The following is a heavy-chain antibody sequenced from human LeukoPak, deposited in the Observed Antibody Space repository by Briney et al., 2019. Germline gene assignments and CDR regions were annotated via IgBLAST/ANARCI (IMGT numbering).Heavy chain of an antibody. CDR2: ISSSGSTI. CDR1: GFTFSSYE. V-gene: IGHV3-48*03. J-gene: IGHJ4*02. CDR3: ARVWYYYDSSDF. D-gene: IGHD3-22*01. Sequence: GGSLRLSCAASGFTFSSYEMNWVRQAPGKGLEWVSYISSSGSTIYYADSVKGRFTISRDNAKNSLYLQMNSLRAEDTAVYYCARVWYYYDSSDFWGQGTLVTVSS.